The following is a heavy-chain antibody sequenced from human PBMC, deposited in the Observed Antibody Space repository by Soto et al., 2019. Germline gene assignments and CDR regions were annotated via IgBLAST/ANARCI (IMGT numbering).Heavy chain of an antibody. CDR1: GFTFSSYW. Sequence: EVQLVESGGGFVQPGGSLRLSCAASGFTFSSYWMSWVRQAPGKGLEWVANIKQDGSEKYYVDSVKGRFTISRDNAKNSLYLQMNSLRAEDTAVYYCARGSNIAAAEAGYYMDVWGKGTTVTVSS. CDR3: ARGSNIAAAEAGYYMDV. D-gene: IGHD6-13*01. V-gene: IGHV3-7*01. J-gene: IGHJ6*03. CDR2: IKQDGSEK.